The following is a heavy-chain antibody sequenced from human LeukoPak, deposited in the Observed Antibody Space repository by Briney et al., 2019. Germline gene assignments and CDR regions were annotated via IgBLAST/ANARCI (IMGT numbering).Heavy chain of an antibody. V-gene: IGHV3-48*01. CDR2: ISGGSDII. CDR3: ARYGSGRNYIDPFDF. J-gene: IGHJ4*02. CDR1: GFSFSRHA. Sequence: GGSLRLSCAAPGFSFSRHAMNWVRQAPGKGLEWISHISGGSDIIGYADSVRGRFTISRDNGRGSLYLQMNSLRVEDTAVYYCARYGSGRNYIDPFDFWGQGTLVAVSS. D-gene: IGHD3-10*01.